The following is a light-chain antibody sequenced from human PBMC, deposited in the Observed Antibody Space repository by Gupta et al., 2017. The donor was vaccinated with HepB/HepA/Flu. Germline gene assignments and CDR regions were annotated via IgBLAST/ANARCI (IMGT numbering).Light chain of an antibody. CDR1: QSVSSSY. CDR3: QQYGT. V-gene: IGKV3-20*01. Sequence: EIVLTQSPGTLSLSPGERATLSCRASQSVSSSYLAWYQQKPGQAPRLLIYGASSRATGIPDRFSGSGSGTDFTRTIRRLEPEDFAGYDCQQYGTFGHGTKVDIK. J-gene: IGKJ3*01. CDR2: GAS.